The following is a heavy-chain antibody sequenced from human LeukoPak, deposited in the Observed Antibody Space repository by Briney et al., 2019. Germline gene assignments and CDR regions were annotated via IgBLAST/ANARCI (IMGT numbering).Heavy chain of an antibody. Sequence: GGSLRLSCAASGFTFSSYDMHWVRQAPGKGLEWVAVISYDGSNKYYADSVKGRFTISRDNSKNTLYLQMNSLRAEDTAVYYCARDNGQWQVEYYFDYWGQGTLVTVSS. D-gene: IGHD6-19*01. CDR1: GFTFSSYD. V-gene: IGHV3-30-3*01. CDR3: ARDNGQWQVEYYFDY. J-gene: IGHJ4*02. CDR2: ISYDGSNK.